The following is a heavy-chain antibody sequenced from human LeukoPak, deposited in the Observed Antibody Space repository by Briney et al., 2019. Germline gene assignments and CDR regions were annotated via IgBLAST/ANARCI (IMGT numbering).Heavy chain of an antibody. CDR2: MNPNSGNT. D-gene: IGHD5-24*01. CDR1: GYTFTRYD. J-gene: IGHJ4*02. CDR3: ARGGLLEMATITDY. Sequence: GASVKVSCKASGYTFTRYDINWVGQATGQGLEWMGWMNPNSGNTGYAQKFQGRVTMTRNTSISTTHMELSSLRSEDTAVYYCARGGLLEMATITDYWGQGTLVTVSS. V-gene: IGHV1-8*01.